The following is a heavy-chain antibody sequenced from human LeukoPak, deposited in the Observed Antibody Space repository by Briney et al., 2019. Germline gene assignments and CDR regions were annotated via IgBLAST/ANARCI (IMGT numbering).Heavy chain of an antibody. Sequence: GRSLRLSCVASGFTFRSYAMHWVRQAPGKGLEWVAVISYDGSKKYYADSVKGRFTISRDNSKNTLYVQMNSLRAEDTAVYYCARDSSPAPYGYNCHYWGQGTLVTVSS. CDR3: ARDSSPAPYGYNCHY. CDR1: GFTFRSYA. D-gene: IGHD5-24*01. J-gene: IGHJ4*02. CDR2: ISYDGSKK. V-gene: IGHV3-30-3*01.